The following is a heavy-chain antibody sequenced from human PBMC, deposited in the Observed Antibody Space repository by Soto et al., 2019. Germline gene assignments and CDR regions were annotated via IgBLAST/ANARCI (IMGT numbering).Heavy chain of an antibody. D-gene: IGHD3-22*01. J-gene: IGHJ4*02. CDR2: TYSRGGP. CDR3: ARQTRDSFDDIPYYFDY. CDR1: GAYISTSGHS. Sequence: QLHLEESGPVLVKPSVTLSLTCAVSGAYISTSGHSWGWIRQPPGKCLEWPGTGSTYSRGGPSYNQALKKRVSVSLDASNGKFSLRLESVSAADKDVYYCARQTRDSFDDIPYYFDYWGQGTLVSVSS. V-gene: IGHV4-39*01.